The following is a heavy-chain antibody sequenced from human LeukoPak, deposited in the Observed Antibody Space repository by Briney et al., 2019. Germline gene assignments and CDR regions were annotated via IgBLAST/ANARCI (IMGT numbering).Heavy chain of an antibody. CDR2: INSDGSST. D-gene: IGHD1-1*01. Sequence: GGSLRLSGAASGFTFSSYWMHWVRQAPGKGLVWVSRINSDGSSTSYADSVKGRFTISRDNAKNTLYLQMNSLRAEDTAVYYCARGTVVKRYYYYYMDVWGKGTTVTVSS. V-gene: IGHV3-74*01. CDR3: ARGTVVKRYYYYYMDV. CDR1: GFTFSSYW. J-gene: IGHJ6*03.